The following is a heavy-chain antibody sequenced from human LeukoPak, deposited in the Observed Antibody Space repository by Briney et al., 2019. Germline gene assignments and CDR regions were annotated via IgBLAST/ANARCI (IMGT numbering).Heavy chain of an antibody. CDR3: ARDPDIVVVPAAGSLFDY. CDR1: GYTLTALS. D-gene: IGHD2-2*01. CDR2: FDPDTVET. Sequence: GASVKVSCRVSGYTLTALSMHWVRQAPGKGLEWMGGFDPDTVETIYAQKFQGRVTMTRDTSISTAYMELSRLRSDDTAVYYCARDPDIVVVPAAGSLFDYWGQGTLVTVSS. J-gene: IGHJ4*02. V-gene: IGHV1-24*01.